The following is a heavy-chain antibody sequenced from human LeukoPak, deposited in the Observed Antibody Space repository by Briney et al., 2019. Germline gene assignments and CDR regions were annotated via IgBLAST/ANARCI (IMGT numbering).Heavy chain of an antibody. Sequence: SETLSLTCTVSGGSISSGGYYWSWIRQHPGKGLEWIGYIYYSGNTYYNPSLKSRVTISVDTSKNQFSLKLSSVTAANTAVYYCARGIQLWSKFDYWGQGTLVTVSS. CDR1: GGSISSGGYY. D-gene: IGHD5-18*01. CDR3: ARGIQLWSKFDY. J-gene: IGHJ4*02. V-gene: IGHV4-31*03. CDR2: IYYSGNT.